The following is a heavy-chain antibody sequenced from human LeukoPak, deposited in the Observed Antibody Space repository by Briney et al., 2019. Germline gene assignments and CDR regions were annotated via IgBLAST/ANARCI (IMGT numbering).Heavy chain of an antibody. V-gene: IGHV3-23*01. CDR3: AKLTSASGAYGVDF. D-gene: IGHD3-10*01. J-gene: IGHJ6*02. CDR1: GFTFSSYA. Sequence: GGSLRLSCAASGFTFSSYAMNWVRQAPGKGLEWVSTISGSGGSKHYADSVEGRFTISRDNSKNTVYPQMNSLRAEDTAIYYCAKLTSASGAYGVDFWGQGTTVTVSS. CDR2: ISGSGGSK.